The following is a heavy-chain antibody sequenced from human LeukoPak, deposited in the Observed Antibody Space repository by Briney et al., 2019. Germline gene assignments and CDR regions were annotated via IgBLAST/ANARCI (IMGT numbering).Heavy chain of an antibody. CDR2: IKQDGSEK. CDR1: GFTFSSYW. J-gene: IGHJ4*02. CDR3: ARDLGSEMGKQGFIVLMVYALGY. D-gene: IGHD2-8*01. V-gene: IGHV3-7*01. Sequence: GGSLRLSCAASGFTFSSYWMSWVRQAPGKGREGVANIKQDGSEKYYVDSVKGRFTISRDNAKNSLYLQMNSLRAEGTAVYYCARDLGSEMGKQGFIVLMVYALGYWGQGTLVTVSS.